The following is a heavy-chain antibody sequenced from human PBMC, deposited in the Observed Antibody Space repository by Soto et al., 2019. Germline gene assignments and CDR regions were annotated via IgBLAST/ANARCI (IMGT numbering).Heavy chain of an antibody. CDR2: IYYSGST. CDR1: GGSRSRRTDH. V-gene: IGHV4-31*03. Sequence: SETLSLNCSVSGGSRSRRTDHWGWIRQHPGKGLEWIGYIYYSGSTYYNPSLKSRVTISVDTSKNQFSLKLSSVTAADTAVYYCARSIDPWGQGTLVTVS. CDR3: ARSIDP. J-gene: IGHJ5*02.